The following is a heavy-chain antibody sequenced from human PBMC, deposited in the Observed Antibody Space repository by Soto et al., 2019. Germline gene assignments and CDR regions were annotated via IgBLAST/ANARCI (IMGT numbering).Heavy chain of an antibody. J-gene: IGHJ5*02. CDR2: ISGSGGIT. V-gene: IGHV3-23*01. CDR1: GITFSSYA. CDR3: AKAVATAFGLFDP. D-gene: IGHD1-26*01. Sequence: EVQLLESGGGLVQPGASLRLSCAASGITFSSYAMNWVRQAPGKGLEWVSSISGSGGITHYADSVKGRFTISRDNSKNPVYLQINTLRAEDTAIYYCAKAVATAFGLFDPWGQGTLVTVSS.